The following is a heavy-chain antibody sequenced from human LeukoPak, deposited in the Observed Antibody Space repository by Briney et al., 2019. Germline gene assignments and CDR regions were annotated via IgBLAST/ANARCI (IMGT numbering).Heavy chain of an antibody. D-gene: IGHD3-10*01. CDR2: IWYDGSNK. J-gene: IGHJ5*02. V-gene: IGHV3-33*01. Sequence: GRSLRLSCAASGFTFSSYGMHWVRQAPGKGLEWVAVIWYDGSNKYYADSVKGRFTISRDNSKNTLYLQMNSLRAEDTAVYYCAIDNPQFGKDLNWFDPWGQGTLVTVSS. CDR3: AIDNPQFGKDLNWFDP. CDR1: GFTFSSYG.